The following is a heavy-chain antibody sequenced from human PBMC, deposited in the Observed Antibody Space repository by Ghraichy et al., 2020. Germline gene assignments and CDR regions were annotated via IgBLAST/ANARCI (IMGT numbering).Heavy chain of an antibody. Sequence: GALNISCAASGFTFSASWMSWVRQVPGKGLEWVANIKQDGSAQNYVDSVRGRFTISRDNAKSSLFLQMDSLRVEDTALYYCARGGGNFDLWGQGSLVTVSS. CDR3: ARGGGNFDL. V-gene: IGHV3-7*01. D-gene: IGHD4-23*01. CDR2: IKQDGSAQ. CDR1: GFTFSASW. J-gene: IGHJ4*02.